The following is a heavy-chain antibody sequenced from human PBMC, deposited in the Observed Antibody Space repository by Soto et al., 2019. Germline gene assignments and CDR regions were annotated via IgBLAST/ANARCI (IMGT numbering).Heavy chain of an antibody. CDR1: GFTFSLSA. Sequence: EVQLLESGGGFVQPGESLRLSCAPSGFTFSLSAMSWVRQAPGRGLDWVSSLSGGGSTTDYADSVKGRFTISRDNSKNTVHLQMNSLRAEDTAVYYCAKGPEYDILTGCDYWGQGALVTVSS. CDR2: LSGGGSTT. J-gene: IGHJ4*02. V-gene: IGHV3-23*01. CDR3: AKGPEYDILTGCDY. D-gene: IGHD3-9*01.